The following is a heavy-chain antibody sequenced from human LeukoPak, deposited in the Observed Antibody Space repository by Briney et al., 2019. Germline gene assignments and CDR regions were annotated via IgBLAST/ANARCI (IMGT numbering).Heavy chain of an antibody. Sequence: GSLRLSCAASGFTFSSYSMNWVRQAPGKGLEWVSSISSSSSYIYYADSVKGRFTISRDNAKNSLYLQMNSLRAEDTAVYYCARNIAAAGTYTDDYWGQGTLVTVSS. CDR3: ARNIAAAGTYTDDY. D-gene: IGHD6-13*01. V-gene: IGHV3-21*01. CDR2: ISSSSSYI. CDR1: GFTFSSYS. J-gene: IGHJ4*02.